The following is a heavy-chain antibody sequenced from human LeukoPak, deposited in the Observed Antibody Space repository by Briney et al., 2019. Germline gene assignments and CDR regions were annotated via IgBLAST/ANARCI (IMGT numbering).Heavy chain of an antibody. D-gene: IGHD6-19*01. CDR3: ARSGYSSGYYYYYMDV. CDR1: GFTFSSYA. V-gene: IGHV3-23*01. J-gene: IGHJ6*03. CDR2: ISGSGGTT. Sequence: GGSLRLSCAASGFTFSSYAMNWVRQAPGKGLEWVSVISGSGGTTYYADSVKGRFTISRDNSKNTLYLQMNSLRAEDTAVYYWARSGYSSGYYYYYMDVWGKGTTVTVSS.